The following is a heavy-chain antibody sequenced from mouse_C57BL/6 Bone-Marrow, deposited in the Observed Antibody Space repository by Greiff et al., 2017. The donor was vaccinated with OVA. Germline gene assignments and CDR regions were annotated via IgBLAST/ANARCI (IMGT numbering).Heavy chain of an antibody. CDR3: ARPSNRDRYFDV. CDR2: IHPNSGST. Sequence: VQLQQSGAELVKPGASVKLSCKASGYTFTSYWMHWVKQRPGQGLEWIGMIHPNSGSTNYNEKFKSKATLTVDKSSSTAYMQLSSLTSEDSAVYYCARPSNRDRYFDVWGTGTTVTVSS. CDR1: GYTFTSYW. D-gene: IGHD4-1*01. J-gene: IGHJ1*03. V-gene: IGHV1-64*01.